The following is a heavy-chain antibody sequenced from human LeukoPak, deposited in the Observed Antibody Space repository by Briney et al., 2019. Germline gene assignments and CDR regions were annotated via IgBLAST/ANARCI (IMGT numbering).Heavy chain of an antibody. CDR3: ARATVVTEPNDY. CDR2: VSGSGGST. J-gene: IGHJ4*02. V-gene: IGHV3-23*01. Sequence: SGGSLRLSCAASGFTFGSFAMSWVRQAPGKGLEWVPTVSGSGGSTYYADSVKGRFTISRDNSKNTLYLQMSSLRAEDTAVYYCARATVVTEPNDYWGQGTLVTVSS. D-gene: IGHD4-23*01. CDR1: GFTFGSFA.